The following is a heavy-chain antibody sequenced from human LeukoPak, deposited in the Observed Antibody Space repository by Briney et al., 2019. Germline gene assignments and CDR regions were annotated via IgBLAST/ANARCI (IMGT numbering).Heavy chain of an antibody. CDR3: ARASSGWSPFDY. V-gene: IGHV3-74*01. D-gene: IGHD6-19*01. CDR2: INSDGSST. J-gene: IGHJ4*02. Sequence: GGSLRLSCAASGFTFSSDWMHWVRQAPGKGLVWVSRINSDGSSTSYADSVKGRFTISRDNAKNTLYLQMNSLRAEDTAVYYCARASSGWSPFDYWGQGTLVTVSS. CDR1: GFTFSSDW.